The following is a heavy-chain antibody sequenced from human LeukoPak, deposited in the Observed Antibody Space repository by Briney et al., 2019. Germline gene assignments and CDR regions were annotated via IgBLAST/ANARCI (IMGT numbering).Heavy chain of an antibody. CDR3: ARDLGVVTEF. Sequence: GGSLRLSCAASGFTFSSYEMNWVRQAPGKGLEWVSYISSSGSTIYYAGSVKGRFTISRDNAKNSLYLQMNSLRAEDTAVYYCARDLGVVTEFWGQGTLVTVSS. D-gene: IGHD2-21*02. J-gene: IGHJ4*02. CDR1: GFTFSSYE. CDR2: ISSSGSTI. V-gene: IGHV3-48*03.